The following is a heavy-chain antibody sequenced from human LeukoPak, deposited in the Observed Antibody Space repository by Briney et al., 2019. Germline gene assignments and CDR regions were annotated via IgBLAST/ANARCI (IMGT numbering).Heavy chain of an antibody. Sequence: SETLSLTGSVSGGSSSSSHYYWGWIRQPPGKGLEWIGTIYYSGTTYYNPSLESRVTISEDTSKNQFSLTLRSVTAADTAVYYCARQISDYYYYYIDVWGKGTTVTVSS. D-gene: IGHD3-10*01. V-gene: IGHV4-39*01. J-gene: IGHJ6*03. CDR3: ARQISDYYYYYIDV. CDR1: GGSSSSSHYY. CDR2: IYYSGTT.